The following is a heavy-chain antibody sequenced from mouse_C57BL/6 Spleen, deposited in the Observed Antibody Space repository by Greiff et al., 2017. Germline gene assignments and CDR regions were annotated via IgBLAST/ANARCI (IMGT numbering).Heavy chain of an antibody. Sequence: EVQLQESGAELVRPGASVKLSCTASGFNIKDDYMHWVKQRPEQGLEWIGWIDPENGDTEYASKFQGKATITADTSSNTAYLQLSSLTSEDTAVYYCTTDGSSSAWFAYWGQGTLVTVSA. J-gene: IGHJ3*01. CDR2: IDPENGDT. CDR3: TTDGSSSAWFAY. V-gene: IGHV14-4*01. D-gene: IGHD1-1*01. CDR1: GFNIKDDY.